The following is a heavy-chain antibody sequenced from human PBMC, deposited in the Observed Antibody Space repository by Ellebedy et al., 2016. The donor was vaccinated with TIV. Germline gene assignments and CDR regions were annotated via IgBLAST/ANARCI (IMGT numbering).Heavy chain of an antibody. J-gene: IGHJ4*02. D-gene: IGHD2-21*01. CDR1: GFTFSNYG. CDR3: VTEVFRERVTEVFREGPSFDY. V-gene: IGHV3-33*03. Sequence: GESLKISCAASGFTFSNYGMHWVRQAPGKGLAWVAIIWYDGSNIYYADSVKGRFTISRDSYKNTVYLQMNSLRAEDSAIYYCVTEVFRERVTEVFREGPSFDYWGQGTLVTVSS. CDR2: IWYDGSNI.